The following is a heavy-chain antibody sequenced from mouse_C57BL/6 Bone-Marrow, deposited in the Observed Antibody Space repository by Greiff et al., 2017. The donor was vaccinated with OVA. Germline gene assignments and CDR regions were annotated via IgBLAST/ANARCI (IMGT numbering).Heavy chain of an antibody. V-gene: IGHV1-4*01. CDR1: GYTFTSYT. CDR2: INPRSGYT. CDR3: SRVEGFAY. Sequence: QVQLKQSGAELARPGASVKMSCKASGYTFTSYTMHWVKQRPGQGLEWIGYINPRSGYTKYNQKFKDKATLTADKSSSTAYMQLSSLTSEDTAVYYCSRVEGFAYWGQGTLVTVSA. J-gene: IGHJ3*01.